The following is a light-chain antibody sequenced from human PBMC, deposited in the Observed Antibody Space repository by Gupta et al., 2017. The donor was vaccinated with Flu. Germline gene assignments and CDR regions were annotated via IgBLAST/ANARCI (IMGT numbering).Light chain of an antibody. CDR3: QRRSNWPET. V-gene: IGKV3-11*01. Sequence: EIVLTQSPATLSLSPGERATLSCRASQSVSSYLAWYQQKPCQAPRLLIYDASNSATGIPARFTGSGSGTDFTLTISSLEPEDFAVYYCQRRSNWPETFGQEAKVEI. J-gene: IGKJ1*01. CDR1: QSVSSY. CDR2: DAS.